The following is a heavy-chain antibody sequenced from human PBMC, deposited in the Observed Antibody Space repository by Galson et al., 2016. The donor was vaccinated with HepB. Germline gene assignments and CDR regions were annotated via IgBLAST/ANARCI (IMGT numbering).Heavy chain of an antibody. CDR1: GFTFSNHI. Sequence: LRLSCAASGFTFSNHIMNWVRQAPGKGPEWVSTIKSYGGSTDYADDVQGRFTISRDDSKSTLYLQMNSLRAEDTAVYYCAKEALTGGWFNYWGQGTLLTVSS. V-gene: IGHV3-23*01. J-gene: IGHJ4*02. CDR2: IKSYGGST. CDR3: AKEALTGGWFNY. D-gene: IGHD6-19*01.